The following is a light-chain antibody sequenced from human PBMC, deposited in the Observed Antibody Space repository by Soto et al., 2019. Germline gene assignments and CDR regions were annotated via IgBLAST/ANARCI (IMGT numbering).Light chain of an antibody. CDR1: SSNIGSNA. CDR3: AASDNSLYGPV. J-gene: IGLJ3*02. V-gene: IGLV1-44*01. CDR2: SND. Sequence: QSVLTQPPSASGTPGQRVTISCSGSSSNIGSNAVNWYQHLPGTAPKLLIYSNDQRPSGVADRFSGSKSGTSASLAISGLQSDDEADYYCAASDNSLYGPVFGGGTKVTVL.